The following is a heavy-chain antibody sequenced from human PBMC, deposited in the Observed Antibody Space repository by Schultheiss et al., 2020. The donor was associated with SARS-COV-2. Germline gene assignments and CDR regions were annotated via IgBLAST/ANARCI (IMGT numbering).Heavy chain of an antibody. CDR1: GYTFTSYD. V-gene: IGHV1-2*06. D-gene: IGHD4-17*01. CDR3: ASAGDYGDYVWISY. J-gene: IGHJ4*02. Sequence: ASVKVSCKASGYTFTSYDINWVRQATGQGLEWMGRINPNSGGTNYAQKFQGRVTMTRDTSISTAYMELSRLRSDDTAVYYCASAGDYGDYVWISYWGQGTLVTVSS. CDR2: INPNSGGT.